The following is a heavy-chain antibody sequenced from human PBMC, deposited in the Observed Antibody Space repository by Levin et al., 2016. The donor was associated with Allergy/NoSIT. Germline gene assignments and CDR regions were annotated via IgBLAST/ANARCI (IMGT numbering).Heavy chain of an antibody. CDR3: ARHVDISGYYQFDG. J-gene: IGHJ4*02. CDR1: GFTFSSYA. D-gene: IGHD3-22*01. CDR2: ISGSGEST. V-gene: IGHV3-23*01. Sequence: GGSLRLSCAASGFTFSSYAVSWVRQDPGKGLEWVSCISGSGESTHHADSVKGRFTISRDNSRNTLYLHMNSLRAEDAAVYYCARHVDISGYYQFDGWGQGTLVTVSS.